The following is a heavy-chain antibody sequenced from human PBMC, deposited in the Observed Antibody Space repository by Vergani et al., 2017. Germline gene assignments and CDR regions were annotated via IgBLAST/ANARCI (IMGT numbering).Heavy chain of an antibody. Sequence: QVQLVESGGGVVQPGRSLRLSCAASGFTFSSYAMHWVRQAPGKGLEWGAVISYDGSNKYYADSVKGRFTISRDNSKNTLYLQMNSLRAEDTAVYYCARSHYYYYMDVWGKGTTVTVSS. CDR2: ISYDGSNK. J-gene: IGHJ6*03. V-gene: IGHV3-30*04. CDR1: GFTFSSYA. CDR3: ARSHYYYYMDV.